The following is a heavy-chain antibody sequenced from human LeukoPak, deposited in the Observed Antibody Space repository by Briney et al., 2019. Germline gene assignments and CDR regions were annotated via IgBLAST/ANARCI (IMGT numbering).Heavy chain of an antibody. V-gene: IGHV3-7*01. D-gene: IGHD3-22*01. CDR3: AREGFYYDSSGYYSK. CDR2: IKQDGSEK. CDR1: GFTFSSYW. J-gene: IGHJ4*02. Sequence: SGGSLRLSCAASGFTFSSYWMSWVRQAPGKGLEWVANIKQDGSEKYYVDSVKGRFTISRDNAKNSLYLQMNSLRAEDTAVYYCAREGFYYDSSGYYSKWGQGPLVTVSS.